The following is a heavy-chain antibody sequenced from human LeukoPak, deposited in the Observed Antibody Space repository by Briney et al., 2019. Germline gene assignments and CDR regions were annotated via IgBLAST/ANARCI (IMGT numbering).Heavy chain of an antibody. CDR1: GFTFSHYG. J-gene: IGHJ4*02. D-gene: IGHD4-11*01. V-gene: IGHV3-33*08. Sequence: GGSLGLSCATSGFTFSHYGMHWVRQAPGKGLEWVAVIWSDATNKYYADSVKGRFTISRDYSKNSLYLQMSSLRAEDTATYYCARDAQRGFDYSNSLQYWGQGTLVTVSS. CDR3: ARDAQRGFDYSNSLQY. CDR2: IWSDATNK.